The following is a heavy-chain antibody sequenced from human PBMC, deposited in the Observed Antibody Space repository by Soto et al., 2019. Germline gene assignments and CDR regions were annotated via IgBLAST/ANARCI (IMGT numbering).Heavy chain of an antibody. J-gene: IGHJ4*02. V-gene: IGHV1-8*01. CDR2: VNPNNGDT. CDR3: AKVSRKGSAIDFDY. Sequence: QVQLVQSGAELKKPGASVKVSCKASGYTFSNYDMNWVRQATGQGPEWIGWVNPNNGDTGYAQKVQRRVTLTTDISTTTAYMELTSLRSEDTAIYYCAKVSRKGSAIDFDYWGQGTLITVSS. D-gene: IGHD3-10*01. CDR1: GYTFSNYD.